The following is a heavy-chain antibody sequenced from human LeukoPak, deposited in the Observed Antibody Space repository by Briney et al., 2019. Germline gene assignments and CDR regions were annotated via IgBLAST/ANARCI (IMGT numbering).Heavy chain of an antibody. Sequence: PGGSLRLSCAASGVXFPSYWITWVRQAPGKGLEWVANIKQDGSEKYYVDSVKGRFTISRDNAKNSVYLQMNSLRAEDTAVYYCARQHHFGVLDSWGQGTLVTVSS. CDR2: IKQDGSEK. J-gene: IGHJ4*02. V-gene: IGHV3-7*04. CDR1: GVXFPSYW. D-gene: IGHD2-21*01. CDR3: ARQHHFGVLDS.